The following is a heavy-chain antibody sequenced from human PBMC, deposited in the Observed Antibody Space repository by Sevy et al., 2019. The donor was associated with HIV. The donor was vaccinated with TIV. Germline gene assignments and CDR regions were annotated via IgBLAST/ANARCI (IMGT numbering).Heavy chain of an antibody. D-gene: IGHD3-10*01. CDR2: IYPGDSDT. Sequence: GESLKISCKGSGYSFTSYWIGWVRQMPGKGLEWMGIIYPGDSDTRYSPSFQGQVTISADKSISTAYLEGSSPKDSDTAIYYCPRKRNYYYGSGSYYRFDYRGQGTLVTVSS. V-gene: IGHV5-51*01. J-gene: IGHJ4*02. CDR1: GYSFTSYW. CDR3: PRKRNYYYGSGSYYRFDY.